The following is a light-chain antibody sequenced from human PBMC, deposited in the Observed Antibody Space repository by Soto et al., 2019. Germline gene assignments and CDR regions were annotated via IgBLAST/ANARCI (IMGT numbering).Light chain of an antibody. Sequence: DIQMTQSPSTLSASVGARVTITCRASQSISTWLAWYQQEPGKAPKLLIHKASSLQSGVPSRFSGSGSGTDFTITISSLHPDDFETYDCQQYNSYSPTFGQGTKVDIK. CDR3: QQYNSYSPT. J-gene: IGKJ1*01. V-gene: IGKV1-5*03. CDR2: KAS. CDR1: QSISTW.